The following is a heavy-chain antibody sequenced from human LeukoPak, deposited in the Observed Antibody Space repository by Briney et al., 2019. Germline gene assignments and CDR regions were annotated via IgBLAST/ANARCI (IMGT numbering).Heavy chain of an antibody. CDR3: ARAIAERVNWFDP. V-gene: IGHV3-21*01. Sequence: GGSLRLSCAASGFTFSSYSMNWLRQAPGKGLEGVSSISSSSSYIYYADSVKGRFTISRDNAKNSLYLQMNSLRAEDTAVYYCARAIAERVNWFDPWGQGTLVTVSS. CDR1: GFTFSSYS. CDR2: ISSSSSYI. D-gene: IGHD1-1*01. J-gene: IGHJ5*02.